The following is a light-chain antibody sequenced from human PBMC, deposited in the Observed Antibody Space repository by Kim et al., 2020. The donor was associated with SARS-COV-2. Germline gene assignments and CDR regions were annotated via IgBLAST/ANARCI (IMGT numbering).Light chain of an antibody. CDR2: EVT. J-gene: IGLJ2*01. Sequence: QSVLTQPPSASGSPGQSVTISCTGTSSDVGGYNYVSWYQQHPGKAPKLMIYEVTKRPSGVPDRFSGSKSGNTASLTVSGLQAEDEADYYCSSKGGSNSLIFGGGTQLTVL. CDR3: SSKGGSNSLI. CDR1: SSDVGGYNY. V-gene: IGLV2-8*01.